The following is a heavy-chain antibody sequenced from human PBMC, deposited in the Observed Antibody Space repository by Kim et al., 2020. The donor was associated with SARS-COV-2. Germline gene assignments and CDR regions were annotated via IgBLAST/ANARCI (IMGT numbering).Heavy chain of an antibody. V-gene: IGHV3-30*04. CDR1: GFTFSSYA. CDR3: ARDLIGEWVLYYFDY. Sequence: GGSLRLSCAASGFTFSSYAMHWVRQAPGKGLEWVAVISYDGSNKYYADSVKGRFTISRDNSKNTLYLQMNSLRAEDTAVYCCARDLIGEWVLYYFDYWGQGTLVTVSS. J-gene: IGHJ4*02. CDR2: ISYDGSNK. D-gene: IGHD3-10*01.